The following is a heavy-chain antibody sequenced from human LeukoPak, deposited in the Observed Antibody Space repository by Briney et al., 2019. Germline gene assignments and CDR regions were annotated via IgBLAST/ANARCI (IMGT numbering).Heavy chain of an antibody. D-gene: IGHD1-20*01. Sequence: ASVKVSCKASGYTFTIYAMNWVRQAPGQGLEWMGWINTNTGNPTYAQGFTGRFVFSLDTSVSTAYLQICSLKAEDTAVYYCARTYNWNDVYYFDYWGQGTLVTVSS. CDR3: ARTYNWNDVYYFDY. J-gene: IGHJ4*02. CDR1: GYTFTIYA. V-gene: IGHV7-4-1*01. CDR2: INTNTGNP.